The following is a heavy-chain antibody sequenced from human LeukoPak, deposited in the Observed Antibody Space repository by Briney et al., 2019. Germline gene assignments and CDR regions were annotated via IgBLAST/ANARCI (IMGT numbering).Heavy chain of an antibody. V-gene: IGHV3-49*04. CDR2: IRSKAYGGTT. J-gene: IGHJ4*02. CDR3: TRADFDWSLYYFDY. D-gene: IGHD3-9*01. Sequence: PGGSLRLSCTASGFTFGDYAMSWVRQAPGKGLEWVGFIRSKAYGGTTEYAASVKGRFTISRDDSKSIAYLQMNSLKTEDTAVYYCTRADFDWSLYYFDYWGQGTLVTVSS. CDR1: GFTFGDYA.